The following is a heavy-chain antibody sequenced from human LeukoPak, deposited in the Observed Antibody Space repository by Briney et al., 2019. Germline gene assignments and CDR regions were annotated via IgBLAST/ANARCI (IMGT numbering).Heavy chain of an antibody. CDR2: INPTSGAT. CDR3: AREFRTTTWSFDAFDP. Sequence: ASVKVSCKASGYTFTEYYMHWVRQAPGQGLDWVGWINPTSGATNYAQKFQGRVTMTRDTSNNTSYMELSRLRSDDTAVYYCAREFRTTTWSFDAFDPWGQGTMVTVSS. D-gene: IGHD1/OR15-1a*01. V-gene: IGHV1-2*02. J-gene: IGHJ3*01. CDR1: GYTFTEYY.